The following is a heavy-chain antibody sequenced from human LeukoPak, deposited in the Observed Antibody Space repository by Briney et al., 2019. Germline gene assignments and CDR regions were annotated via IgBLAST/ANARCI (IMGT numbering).Heavy chain of an antibody. CDR3: ARAYQIGYCTNGVCYSDAFDI. CDR1: GYTFTSYD. J-gene: IGHJ3*02. V-gene: IGHV1-8*03. CDR2: MNPNSGNT. Sequence: ASVKVSCKASGYTFTSYDINWVRQAAGQGLEWMGWMNPNSGNTGYAQKFQGRVTITRNTSISTAYMELSRLRSDDTAVYYCARAYQIGYCTNGVCYSDAFDIWGQGTMVTVSS. D-gene: IGHD2-8*01.